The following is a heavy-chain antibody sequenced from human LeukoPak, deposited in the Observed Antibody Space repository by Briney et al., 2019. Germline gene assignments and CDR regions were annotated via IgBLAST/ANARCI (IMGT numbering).Heavy chain of an antibody. J-gene: IGHJ4*02. CDR2: ISYDGSNK. Sequence: GGSLRLSCAASGFTFSSYGMHWVRQAPGKGLEWVAVISYDGSNKYYADSVKGRFTISRDNSKNTLYLQMNSLRAEDTAVYYCAKEVGFLDGYGYSSSSPDYFDYWGRGTLVTVSS. D-gene: IGHD6-6*01. CDR3: AKEVGFLDGYGYSSSSPDYFDY. CDR1: GFTFSSYG. V-gene: IGHV3-30*18.